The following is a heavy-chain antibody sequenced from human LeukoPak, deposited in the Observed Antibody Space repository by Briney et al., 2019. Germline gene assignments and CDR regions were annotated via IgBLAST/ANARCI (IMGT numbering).Heavy chain of an antibody. CDR1: GFTVSSNY. V-gene: IGHV3-66*01. J-gene: IGHJ4*02. D-gene: IGHD6-13*01. CDR3: ARDVDSITWTFEFDY. CDR2: IYSDGST. Sequence: GGSLRLSCAASGFTVSSNYMSWLRQAPGKGLEWVSVIYSDGSTYYADSVKGRFTISRDNSKNTLYLQMNSLRAEDTAVYYCARDVDSITWTFEFDYWGQGALVTVSS.